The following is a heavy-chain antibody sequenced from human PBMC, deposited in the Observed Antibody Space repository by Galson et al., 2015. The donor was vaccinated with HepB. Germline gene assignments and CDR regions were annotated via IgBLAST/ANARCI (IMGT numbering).Heavy chain of an antibody. J-gene: IGHJ2*01. V-gene: IGHV3-7*03. CDR1: GFTFNTYW. Sequence: SLRLSCAASGFTFNTYWMSWVRQAPGKGLEWVATIKQDGIEKSYVDSVRGRFTISTDNAKSSLYLQMNSLRAEDTAVYYCARVFNRYFDIWGRGTPLTVSS. D-gene: IGHD3-3*01. CDR3: ARVFNRYFDI. CDR2: IKQDGIEK.